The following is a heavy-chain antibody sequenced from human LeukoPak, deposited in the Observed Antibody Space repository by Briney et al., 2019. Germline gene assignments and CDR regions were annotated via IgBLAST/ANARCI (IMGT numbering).Heavy chain of an antibody. Sequence: GASVKVSCKASGYTFTGYCMHWVRQAPGQGLEWMGCINPNSGDTNYAQNFQGRVTMTRDTSISTTYMELSRLRSDDTAVYYCAARRQYASSPFDYWGRGTLVTVSS. D-gene: IGHD5-24*01. J-gene: IGHJ4*02. CDR3: AARRQYASSPFDY. CDR2: INPNSGDT. CDR1: GYTFTGYC. V-gene: IGHV1-2*02.